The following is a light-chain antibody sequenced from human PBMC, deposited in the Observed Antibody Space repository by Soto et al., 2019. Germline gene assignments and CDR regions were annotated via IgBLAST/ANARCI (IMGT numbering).Light chain of an antibody. V-gene: IGLV8-61*01. CDR2: STS. J-gene: IGLJ1*01. CDR1: SGSVATANN. Sequence: QAVVTQESSFSVSPGGTVTLTCGLISGSVATANNPNWYQQTPGQAPRTLIYSTSTRSSGVPDRFSGSILGNKAALTIKGAQADYESDYYCALFMGNGISVFGTGTELTVL. CDR3: ALFMGNGISV.